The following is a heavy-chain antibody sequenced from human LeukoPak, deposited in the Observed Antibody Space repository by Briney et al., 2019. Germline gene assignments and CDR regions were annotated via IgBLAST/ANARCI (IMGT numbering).Heavy chain of an antibody. J-gene: IGHJ4*02. V-gene: IGHV1-69*05. D-gene: IGHD4-17*01. CDR2: IIPIFGTA. Sequence: SVKVSCKASGGTFSSYAISWVRQAPGQGLEWMEGIIPIFGTANYAQKFQGRVTITTDESTSTAYMELSSLRSEDTAVYYCARTDYGDYYIDYWGQGTLVTVSS. CDR3: ARTDYGDYYIDY. CDR1: GGTFSSYA.